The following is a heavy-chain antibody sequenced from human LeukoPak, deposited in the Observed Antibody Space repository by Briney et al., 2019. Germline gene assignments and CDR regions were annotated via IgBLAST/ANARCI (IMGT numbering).Heavy chain of an antibody. CDR3: ARTITPEGSSPFDP. V-gene: IGHV5-51*01. J-gene: IGHJ5*02. CDR1: GYSFTSYW. CDR2: IYPGDSDT. Sequence: GESLKISCKGSGYSFTSYWIGWVRQMPGKGLAWMGIIYPGDSDTRYSPSFQGQVTISADKSINTAYLQWSSLKASDTAMYYCARTITPEGSSPFDPWGQGTLVTVSS. D-gene: IGHD5-12*01.